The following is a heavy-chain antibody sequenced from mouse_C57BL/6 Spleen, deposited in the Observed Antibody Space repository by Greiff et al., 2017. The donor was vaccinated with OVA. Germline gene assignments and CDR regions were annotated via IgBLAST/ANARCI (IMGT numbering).Heavy chain of an antibody. CDR1: GFTFSDYG. CDR2: ISNLAYSI. D-gene: IGHD2-1*01. J-gene: IGHJ4*01. V-gene: IGHV5-15*01. Sequence: EVMLVESGGGLVQPGGSLKLSCAASGFTFSDYGMAWVRQAPRKGPEWVAFISNLAYSIYYADTVTGRFTISRENAKNTLYLEMSSLRSEDTAMYYCARTYGNLYAMDYWGHGTSVTVSS. CDR3: ARTYGNLYAMDY.